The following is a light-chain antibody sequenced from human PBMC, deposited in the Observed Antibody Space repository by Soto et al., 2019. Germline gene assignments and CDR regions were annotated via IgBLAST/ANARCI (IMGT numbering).Light chain of an antibody. J-gene: IGLJ2*01. CDR1: SSNIGAGYD. Sequence: QPVLTHPPSVSGDPGQRVTISCTGRSSNIGAGYDVHWYQQLPGRAPKLLIYGNTNRPSGVPDRFSGSKSGTSASLAITGLQAEDEADYYCLSFDSSLSVVFGGGTKLTVL. V-gene: IGLV1-40*01. CDR2: GNT. CDR3: LSFDSSLSVV.